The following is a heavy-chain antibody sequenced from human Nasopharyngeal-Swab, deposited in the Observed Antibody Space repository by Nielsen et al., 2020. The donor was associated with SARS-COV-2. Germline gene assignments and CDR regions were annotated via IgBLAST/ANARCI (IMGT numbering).Heavy chain of an antibody. Sequence: ASLKVSCKTSGYTFTSYAMHWVRQAPGQSLEWMGWINAGNGNTKYSQKFQGRLTITRDTSASTAYMELSSLRSEDTAVYYCVRGLLWFGELSWFDPWGQGTLVTVSS. D-gene: IGHD3-10*01. CDR3: VRGLLWFGELSWFDP. CDR2: INAGNGNT. J-gene: IGHJ5*02. CDR1: GYTFTSYA. V-gene: IGHV1-3*01.